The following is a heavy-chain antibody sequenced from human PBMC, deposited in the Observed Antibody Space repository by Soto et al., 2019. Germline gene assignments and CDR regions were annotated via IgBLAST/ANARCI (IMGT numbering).Heavy chain of an antibody. CDR1: GFTFGDYA. CDR3: AKDELWCGASWPFDC. CDR2: ISGRGDNT. D-gene: IGHD5-18*01. J-gene: IGHJ4*02. V-gene: IGHV3-23*01. Sequence: PGGSLRLSCTASGFTFGDYAMSWFRQAPGKGLEWVSGISGRGDNTEYADSVKGRFTISRDNSKNTVYLQMNSLRGEDTAVYFCAKDELWCGASWPFDCWGQGTPVTVSS.